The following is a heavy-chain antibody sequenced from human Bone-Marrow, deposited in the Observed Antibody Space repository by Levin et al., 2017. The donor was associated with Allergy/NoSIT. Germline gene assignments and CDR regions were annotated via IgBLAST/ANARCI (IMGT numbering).Heavy chain of an antibody. Sequence: PSETLSLTCAVSGGSLSTGDYSWSWVRLPPGKGLEWIGYIYHSGSTSYNPSLKSRVTISVDRSKNQFSLKVRSVTAADTAVYFCARLNYYGSGTYAFDSWGQGTLVTVSS. V-gene: IGHV4-30-2*01. J-gene: IGHJ4*02. CDR2: IYHSGST. CDR3: ARLNYYGSGTYAFDS. D-gene: IGHD3-10*01. CDR1: GGSLSTGDYS.